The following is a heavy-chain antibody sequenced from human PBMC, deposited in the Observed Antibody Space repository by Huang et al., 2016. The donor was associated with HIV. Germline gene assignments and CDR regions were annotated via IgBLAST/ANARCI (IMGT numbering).Heavy chain of an antibody. CDR3: ARGLSGNIDS. CDR2: IGPMFGTG. V-gene: IGHV1-69*01. Sequence: QVQLVQSGAELKKPGSSVKVSCKASGGTFSSHTITWVRQAPGQGFEGRGEIGPMFGTGNNAQNCQGRVTITADEATATAYLELSSLKFEDTAIYYCARGLSGNIDSWGQGSLVTVSS. D-gene: IGHD1-20*01. J-gene: IGHJ4*02. CDR1: GGTFSSHT.